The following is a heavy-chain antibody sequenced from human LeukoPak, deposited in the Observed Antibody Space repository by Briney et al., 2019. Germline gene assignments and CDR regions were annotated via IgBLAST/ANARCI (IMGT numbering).Heavy chain of an antibody. CDR2: ISSDGGET. CDR1: GFFFGSYA. CDR3: ARAPGVLNWVSLIYYFDN. J-gene: IGHJ4*02. V-gene: IGHV3-30-3*01. Sequence: GRSLRLSCAASGFFFGSYAVHWIRQAPGKGLEWVAVISSDGGETHYIDSVKGRFTISRDNSQSTLYLQMDSLRPEDTAVYYCARAPGVLNWVSLIYYFDNWGQGTLVTVSS. D-gene: IGHD3-3*01.